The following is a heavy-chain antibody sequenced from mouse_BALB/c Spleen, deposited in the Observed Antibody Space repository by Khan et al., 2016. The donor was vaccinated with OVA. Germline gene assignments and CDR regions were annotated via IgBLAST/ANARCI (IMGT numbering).Heavy chain of an antibody. CDR3: AREEALYYFDN. Sequence: QVQLKQSGAELVRPGASVKLSCKTPGYIFTSYWIHWVRQRSGQGLEWIARIYAGTDNTYYNEKFKGKATLTADTSSSTAYMPLSSLKSKDSAVDFCAREEALYYFDNWGQGTTLTVSS. CDR2: IYAGTDNT. J-gene: IGHJ2*01. CDR1: GYIFTSYW. D-gene: IGHD3-2*02. V-gene: IGHV1-56*01.